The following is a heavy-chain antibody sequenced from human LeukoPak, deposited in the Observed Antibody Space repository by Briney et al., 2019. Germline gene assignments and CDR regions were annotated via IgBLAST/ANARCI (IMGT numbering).Heavy chain of an antibody. CDR3: AREDTDFLGTYDY. V-gene: IGHV4-59*12. Sequence: SETLSLTCTVSGGSISSYYWSWIRQPPGKGLEWIGYIYYSGSTYYNPSLKSRVTISVDTSKNQFSLKLSSVTAADTAVYYCAREDTDFLGTYDYWGQGTLVTVSS. CDR2: IYYSGST. D-gene: IGHD2/OR15-2a*01. CDR1: GGSISSYY. J-gene: IGHJ4*02.